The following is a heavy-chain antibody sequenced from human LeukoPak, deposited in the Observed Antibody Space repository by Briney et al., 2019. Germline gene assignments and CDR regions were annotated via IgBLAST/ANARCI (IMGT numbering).Heavy chain of an antibody. V-gene: IGHV4-4*07. CDR3: ARESPSSWGYYYYMDV. J-gene: IGHJ6*03. D-gene: IGHD3-16*01. Sequence: SETLSLTCTVSGGSISSYYWSWIRQPAGKGLEWIGRIYTSGSTNYNPSLKSRVTMSVDTSKNQFSLKLSSVTAADTAVYYCARESPSSWGYYYYMDVWGKGTTVTISS. CDR2: IYTSGST. CDR1: GGSISSYY.